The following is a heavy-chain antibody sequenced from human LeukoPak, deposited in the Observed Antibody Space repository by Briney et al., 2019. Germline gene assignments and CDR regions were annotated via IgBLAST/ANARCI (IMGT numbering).Heavy chain of an antibody. D-gene: IGHD3-3*01. CDR1: GFTFSNYS. CDR2: ISSTSSYI. Sequence: GGALRHSCAASGFTFSNYSMNWVRQAPGKGPEWVSSISSTSSYIYYADSVKGRFTISRDNAKNSLYLQMNRLRAEDTAVYYCARGLPFFTIFGVVPPVGMDVWGQGTTVTVSS. CDR3: ARGLPFFTIFGVVPPVGMDV. V-gene: IGHV3-21*01. J-gene: IGHJ6*02.